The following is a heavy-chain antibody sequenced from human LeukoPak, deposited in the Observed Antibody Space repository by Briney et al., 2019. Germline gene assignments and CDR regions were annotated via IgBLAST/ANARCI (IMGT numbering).Heavy chain of an antibody. Sequence: GESLRLSCAASGFTFSDYAMSWVRQTPGKGLEWVSGINDRGDGTYYADSVKGRFTISRDNSKNTVFLQMNSLRAGDTAVYYCTQQWLIRGAFDVWGQGTMVTVSS. D-gene: IGHD6-19*01. CDR1: GFTFSDYA. CDR3: TQQWLIRGAFDV. V-gene: IGHV3-23*01. J-gene: IGHJ3*01. CDR2: INDRGDGT.